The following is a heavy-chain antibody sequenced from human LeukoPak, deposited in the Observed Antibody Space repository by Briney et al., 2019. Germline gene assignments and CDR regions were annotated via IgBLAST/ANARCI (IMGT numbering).Heavy chain of an antibody. CDR3: ARDGVIPAAKIYYYYYYMDV. CDR2: IYSSGST. V-gene: IGHV4-61*02. Sequence: SQTLSLTCTVAGGSISTGSYYWSWIRRPAGTGLEWIGRIYSSGSTNYNPSLKSRVTISVDTSKNQFSLKLSSVTAADTAVYYCARDGVIPAAKIYYYYYYMDVWGKGTTVTVSS. CDR1: GGSISTGSYY. D-gene: IGHD2-2*01. J-gene: IGHJ6*03.